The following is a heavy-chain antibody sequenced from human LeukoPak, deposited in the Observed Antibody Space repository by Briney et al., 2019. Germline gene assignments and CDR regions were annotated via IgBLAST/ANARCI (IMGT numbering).Heavy chain of an antibody. D-gene: IGHD2-21*02. J-gene: IGHJ5*02. CDR3: ARSKVPATGNWFDP. CDR2: INHSGST. V-gene: IGHV4-34*01. Sequence: PSETLSLTCAVYGGSFSGYYWSWIRQPPGKGLEWIGEINHSGSTNYNPSLKSRVTISVDTSKSQFSLKLSSVTAADTAVYYCARSKVPATGNWFDPWGLGTLVTVSS. CDR1: GGSFSGYY.